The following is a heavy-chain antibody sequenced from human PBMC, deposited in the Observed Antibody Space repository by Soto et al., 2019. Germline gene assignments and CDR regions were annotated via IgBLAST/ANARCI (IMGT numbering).Heavy chain of an antibody. J-gene: IGHJ4*02. D-gene: IGHD2-15*01. Sequence: ASVKVSCKVSGYTLTELSIHWVRQAPGQGLEWMGVIDPSGGSTSYAQKFQGRVTMTRDTSTSTVYMELSSLRSEDTAVYYCARVYCNGGSCYSVDYWGQATLVTVSS. CDR1: GYTLTELS. CDR3: ARVYCNGGSCYSVDY. V-gene: IGHV1-46*03. CDR2: IDPSGGST.